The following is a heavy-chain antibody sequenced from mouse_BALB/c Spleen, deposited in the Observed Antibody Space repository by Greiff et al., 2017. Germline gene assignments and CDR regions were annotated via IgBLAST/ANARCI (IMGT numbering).Heavy chain of an antibody. CDR3: ARSGFITTVVADY. CDR2: INPSSGYT. J-gene: IGHJ2*01. V-gene: IGHV1-4*01. CDR1: GYTFTSYT. D-gene: IGHD1-1*01. Sequence: QVQLKQSGAELARPGASVKMSCKASGYTFTSYTMHWVKQRPGQGLEWIGYINPSSGYTNYNQKFKDKATLTADKSSSTAYMQLSSLTSEDSAVYYCARSGFITTVVADYWGQGTTLTVSS.